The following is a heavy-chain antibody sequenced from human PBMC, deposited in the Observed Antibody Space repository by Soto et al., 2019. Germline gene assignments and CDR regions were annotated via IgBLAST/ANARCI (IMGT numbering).Heavy chain of an antibody. CDR1: GYTFTSYA. V-gene: IGHV1-3*01. Sequence: ASVKVSCKASGYTFTSYAMHWVRQAPGQRLEWMGWINAGNGNTKYSRKFQGRVTITRDTSASTAYMELSSLRSEDTAVYYCARGYSSGWDDAFDIWGQGTMVTVSS. CDR3: ARGYSSGWDDAFDI. D-gene: IGHD6-19*01. CDR2: INAGNGNT. J-gene: IGHJ3*02.